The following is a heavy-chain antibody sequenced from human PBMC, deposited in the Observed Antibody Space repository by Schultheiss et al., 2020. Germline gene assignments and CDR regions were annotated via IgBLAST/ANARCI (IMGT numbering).Heavy chain of an antibody. CDR3: ANGHCSGGGCYPPFGY. Sequence: GGSLRLSCAASGFTFSSYSMNWVRQAPGKGLKWVSSISSSSSYIYYADSVKGRFTISRDNAKNSLYLQMNSLRAEDTAVYYCANGHCSGGGCYPPFGYWGQGTLVTVSS. CDR1: GFTFSSYS. V-gene: IGHV3-21*01. CDR2: ISSSSSYI. D-gene: IGHD2-15*01. J-gene: IGHJ4*02.